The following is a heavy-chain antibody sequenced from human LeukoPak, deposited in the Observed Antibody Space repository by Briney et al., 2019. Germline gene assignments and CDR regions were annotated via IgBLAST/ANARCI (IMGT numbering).Heavy chain of an antibody. CDR1: GFTFRTYA. Sequence: PGGSLRLSCVASGFTFRTYAMSWVRQAPGKGLEWVSGISDSGGTTYYVDSVKGRFTISRDNSKNTLYLQINSLRAEDMALYYCAKDWSRFLGGATQNDYWGQGTLVTVSS. D-gene: IGHD1-26*01. V-gene: IGHV3-23*01. CDR2: ISDSGGTT. CDR3: AKDWSRFLGGATQNDY. J-gene: IGHJ4*02.